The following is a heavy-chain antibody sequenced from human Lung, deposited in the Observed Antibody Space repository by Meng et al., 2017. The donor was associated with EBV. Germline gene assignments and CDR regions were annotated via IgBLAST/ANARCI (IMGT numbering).Heavy chain of an antibody. CDR3: AKEYQYCVGFDFDY. CDR2: SSNYNHKT. J-gene: IGHJ4*02. Sequence: QVKLGEHRLCGEKRAATVKLSAKSSGTTITAVGISWVRLSRVQGLGWDCLSSNYNHKTTYVQKFQDNVSMNTDTTTRKAYTGLRSLRTDDTAVYYCAKEYQYCVGFDFDYWGQGTLVTVSS. D-gene: IGHD2-2*01. V-gene: IGHV1-18*01. CDR1: GTTITAVG.